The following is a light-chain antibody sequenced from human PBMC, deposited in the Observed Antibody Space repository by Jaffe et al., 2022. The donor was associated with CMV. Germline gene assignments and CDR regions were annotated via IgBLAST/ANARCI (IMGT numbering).Light chain of an antibody. CDR1: QNINTW. J-gene: IGKJ1*01. Sequence: DIQMTQSPSTLSASVGDKVTITCRASQNINTWLAWYQRKPGKAPKLLIYKASSLESGVPSRFSGSGSGTEFTLTISSLQPDDFATYLCQQYHSYSWTFGQGTKVDIK. V-gene: IGKV1-5*03. CDR3: QQYHSYSWT. CDR2: KAS.